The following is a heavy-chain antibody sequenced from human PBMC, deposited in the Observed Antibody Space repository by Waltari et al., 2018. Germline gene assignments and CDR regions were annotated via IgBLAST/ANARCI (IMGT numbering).Heavy chain of an antibody. CDR2: IYHSGST. CDR3: ARVQVAAASFDY. Sequence: QVQLQESGPGLVKPSETLSLTCAVSGYSISSGYYWGWIRQPPGKGLEWIGSIYHSGSTYYNPSLKSRVTISVDTSKNQFSLKLSSVTAADTAVYYCARVQVAAASFDYWGQGTLVTVSS. J-gene: IGHJ4*02. V-gene: IGHV4-38-2*01. D-gene: IGHD6-13*01. CDR1: GYSISSGYY.